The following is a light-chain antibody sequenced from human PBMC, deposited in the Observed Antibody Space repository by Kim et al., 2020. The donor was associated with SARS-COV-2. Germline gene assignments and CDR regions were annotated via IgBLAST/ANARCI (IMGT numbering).Light chain of an antibody. Sequence: GQTVTSSCAGSSSNIGGNAVNWYQQHPGTAPKLLIYGNSQRPSGVPGRFSGSKSDTSASLAISGLQSEDEADYYCSAWDGSLNARVFGGGTKLTVL. J-gene: IGLJ3*02. CDR2: GNS. CDR3: SAWDGSLNARV. V-gene: IGLV1-44*01. CDR1: SSNIGGNA.